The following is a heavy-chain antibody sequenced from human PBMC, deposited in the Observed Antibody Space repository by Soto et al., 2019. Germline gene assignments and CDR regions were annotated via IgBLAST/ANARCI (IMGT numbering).Heavy chain of an antibody. V-gene: IGHV3-23*01. J-gene: IGHJ2*01. CDR2: IGGTSGST. Sequence: EVQLLESGGGLVQPGGSLRLSCAASGFTFSNFATSWVRRAPGKGLEWVSAIGGTSGSTYYADSVKRRFTIYRDNSKNTWRLQRISLRAEDPAVYYWARRRGDGYFDLWGRGTLVTVSS. CDR1: GFTFSNFA. CDR3: ARRRGDGYFDL. D-gene: IGHD7-27*01.